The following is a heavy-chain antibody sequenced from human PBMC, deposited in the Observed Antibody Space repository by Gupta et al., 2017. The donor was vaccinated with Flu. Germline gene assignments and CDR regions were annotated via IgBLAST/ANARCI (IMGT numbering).Heavy chain of an antibody. CDR1: GFTFSSYA. CDR2: ISGSGGST. J-gene: IGHJ6*02. D-gene: IGHD2-2*01. V-gene: IGHV3-23*01. Sequence: EVQLLESGGGLVQPGGSLRLSCAASGFTFSSYAMSWVRQAPGKGLEWVSAISGSGGSTYYADSVKGRFTISKDNSKNTLYLQMNSLRAEDTAVYYCAKAKFGPGYCSSTSCYGYYYYGMDVWGQGTTVTVSS. CDR3: AKAKFGPGYCSSTSCYGYYYYGMDV.